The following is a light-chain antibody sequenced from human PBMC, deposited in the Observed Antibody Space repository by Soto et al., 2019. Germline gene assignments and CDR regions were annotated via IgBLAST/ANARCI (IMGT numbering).Light chain of an antibody. J-gene: IGLJ2*01. CDR3: AAWHDSRNGYVA. V-gene: IGLV1-44*01. CDR2: SNN. CDR1: ISNIGTNN. Sequence: QSVLTQPTSASGTPGQRVTISCSGSISNIGTNNVNWYQQLPGTAPKLLIYSNNQRPSGVPDRFSGSKAGTSASLAISGLQSEDEADYYCAAWHDSRNGYVAFGGGTKLTVL.